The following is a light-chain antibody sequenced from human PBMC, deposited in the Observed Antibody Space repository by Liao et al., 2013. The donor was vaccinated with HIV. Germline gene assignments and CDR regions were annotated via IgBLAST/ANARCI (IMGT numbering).Light chain of an antibody. Sequence: SYVLTQPPSVSVAPGKTARITCGGKNIGSKSVHWYQQKPGQAPVMVISHDSERPSGIPERFSGSNSDNTPTLTVSGTQAVDEADYFCLAWDGDTAVFGTGTRVTVL. J-gene: IGLJ1*01. CDR2: HDS. V-gene: IGLV3-21*01. CDR1: NIGSKS. CDR3: LAWDGDTAV.